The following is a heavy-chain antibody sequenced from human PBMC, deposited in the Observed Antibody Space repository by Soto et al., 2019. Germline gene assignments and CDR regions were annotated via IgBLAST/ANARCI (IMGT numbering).Heavy chain of an antibody. CDR3: ARGNYDILTDAFDI. D-gene: IGHD3-9*01. Sequence: GGSLRLSCAASGFTFSDYYMSWIRQAPGKGLEWVSYISSSGSTIYYADSVKGRFTISRDNAKNSLYLQMNSLRAEDTAVYYCARGNYDILTDAFDIWGQGTMVTVSS. J-gene: IGHJ3*02. CDR2: ISSSGSTI. CDR1: GFTFSDYY. V-gene: IGHV3-11*01.